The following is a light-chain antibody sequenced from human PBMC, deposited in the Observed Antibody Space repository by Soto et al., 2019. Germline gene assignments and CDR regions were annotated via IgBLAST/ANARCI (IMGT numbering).Light chain of an antibody. J-gene: IGKJ2*01. CDR2: DAF. CDR1: QTVRTY. CDR3: QHTTDFT. V-gene: IGKV3-11*01. Sequence: EIVLTQSPATLSLFPGERATLSCRASQTVRTYLAWYQQKPGQAPRLLIYDAFNRATGIPARFSGSGSGTDFTLTITGLQPDDLGTYYCQHTTDFTFGQGTKVEIK.